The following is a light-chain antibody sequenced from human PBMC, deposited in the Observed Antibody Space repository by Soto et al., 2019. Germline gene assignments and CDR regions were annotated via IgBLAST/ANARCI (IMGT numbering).Light chain of an antibody. CDR3: QQYNSWPRT. CDR2: GSS. J-gene: IGKJ1*01. Sequence: EIVLTQSPDPLSLSPVEIATLSCWASHSVTTHLAWFQQRPGQTPRLLIFGSSTRAPGIPARFSASGSETEFTLTITTLQSEDFAVYYCQQYNSWPRTFGQGTKVDIK. V-gene: IGKV3-15*01. CDR1: HSVTTH.